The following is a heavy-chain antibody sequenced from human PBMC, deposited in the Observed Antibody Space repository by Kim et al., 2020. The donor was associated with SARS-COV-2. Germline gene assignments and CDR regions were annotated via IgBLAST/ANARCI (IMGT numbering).Heavy chain of an antibody. Sequence: ASVKVSCKASRYTFTSYDINWVRQATGQGLEWMGWMNPNSGNTGYAQKFQGRVTMTRNTSISTAYMELSSLRSEDTAVYYRARGSSYGSGSYYSSPYYYGMDVWGQGTTVTVSS. J-gene: IGHJ6*02. V-gene: IGHV1-8*01. D-gene: IGHD3-10*01. CDR2: MNPNSGNT. CDR1: RYTFTSYD. CDR3: ARGSSYGSGSYYSSPYYYGMDV.